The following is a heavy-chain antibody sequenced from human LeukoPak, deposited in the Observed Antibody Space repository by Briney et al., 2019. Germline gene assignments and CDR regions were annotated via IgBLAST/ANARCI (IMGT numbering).Heavy chain of an antibody. D-gene: IGHD3-22*01. CDR2: IYYSGST. CDR1: GGSVSSGSYY. Sequence: PSETLSLTCTVSGGSVSSGSYYWSWIRQPPGKGLEWIGYIYYSGSTNYNPSLKSRVTISVDTSKNQFSPKLSSVTAADTAVYYCARDYYDSSGYLFDYWGQGTLVTVSS. J-gene: IGHJ4*02. CDR3: ARDYYDSSGYLFDY. V-gene: IGHV4-61*01.